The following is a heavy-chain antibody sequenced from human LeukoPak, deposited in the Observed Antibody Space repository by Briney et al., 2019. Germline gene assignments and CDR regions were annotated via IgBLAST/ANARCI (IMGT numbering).Heavy chain of an antibody. J-gene: IGHJ4*02. Sequence: PSETLSLTCAVYGGSFSGYYWSWIRQPPGKGLEWIGEINHSGSTNYNPSLKSRVTISVDTSKNQFSLKLSSVTAADTAVYYCATETNWGIFDYWGQGTLVTVPS. D-gene: IGHD7-27*01. CDR1: GGSFSGYY. CDR2: INHSGST. V-gene: IGHV4-34*01. CDR3: ATETNWGIFDY.